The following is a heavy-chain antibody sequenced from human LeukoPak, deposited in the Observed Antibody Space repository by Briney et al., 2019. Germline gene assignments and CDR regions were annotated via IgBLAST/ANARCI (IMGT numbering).Heavy chain of an antibody. CDR1: GYTLTELS. V-gene: IGHV1-24*01. J-gene: IGHJ4*02. D-gene: IGHD3-22*01. CDR3: ARGAKIGTIVVVTRSLDY. Sequence: ASVKVSCKVSGYTLTELSMHWVRQAPGKGLEWMGGFDPEDGETIYAQKFQGRVTMTEDTSTDTAYMELSSLRSDDTAVYYCARGAKIGTIVVVTRSLDYWGQGTLVTVSS. CDR2: FDPEDGET.